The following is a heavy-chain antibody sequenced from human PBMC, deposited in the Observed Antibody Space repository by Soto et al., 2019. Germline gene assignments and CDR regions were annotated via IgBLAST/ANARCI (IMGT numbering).Heavy chain of an antibody. D-gene: IGHD1-26*01. V-gene: IGHV1-69*01. CDR1: GGTFSSYA. CDR3: ARDALGGATSWFDP. CDR2: IIPIFGTA. Sequence: QVQLVQSGAEVKKPGSSVKVSCKASGGTFSSYAISLVRQAPGQGLEWMGGIIPIFGTANYAQKFQGRVTITADESTSTAYMELSSLRSEDTAVYYCARDALGGATSWFDPWGQGTLVTVSS. J-gene: IGHJ5*02.